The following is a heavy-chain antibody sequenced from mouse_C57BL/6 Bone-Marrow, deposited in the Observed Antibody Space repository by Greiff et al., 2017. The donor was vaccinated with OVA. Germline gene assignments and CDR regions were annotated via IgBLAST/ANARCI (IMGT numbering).Heavy chain of an antibody. CDR2: IYPRSGNT. V-gene: IGHV1-81*01. CDR3: ARPPAYYSNCGYSYYFDY. D-gene: IGHD2-5*01. Sequence: QVQLQQSGAELARPGASVKLSCKASGYTFTSYGISWVKQRTGQGLEWIGEIYPRSGNTYYNEKFKGKATLTADKSSSTAYMELRSLTSEDSAVYFCARPPAYYSNCGYSYYFDYWGQGTTLTVSS. CDR1: GYTFTSYG. J-gene: IGHJ2*01.